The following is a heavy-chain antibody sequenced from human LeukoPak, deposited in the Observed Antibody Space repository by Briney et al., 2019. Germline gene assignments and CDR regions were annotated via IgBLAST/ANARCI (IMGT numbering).Heavy chain of an antibody. Sequence: GGSLRLSCAASGFTVSSHYMSWVRQAPGKGLEWVSVIYSGGSTYYADSVKGRFTISRDNSRNTLYLHMNSLRAEDTAVYYCARAPPSYCSGGSCHMDVWGKGTTVTISS. D-gene: IGHD2-15*01. CDR3: ARAPPSYCSGGSCHMDV. J-gene: IGHJ6*03. CDR2: IYSGGST. V-gene: IGHV3-53*01. CDR1: GFTVSSHY.